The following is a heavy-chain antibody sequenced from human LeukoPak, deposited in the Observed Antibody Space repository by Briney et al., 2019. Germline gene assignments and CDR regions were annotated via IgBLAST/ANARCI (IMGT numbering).Heavy chain of an antibody. J-gene: IGHJ4*02. V-gene: IGHV5-51*01. CDR2: IYPGDSDT. CDR3: ARRVAVAGTSYFDY. Sequence: GEPLKISCKGSGYSFTTYWIGWVRQMPGKGLEWMGIIYPGDSDTRYSPSFQGQVTISADKSISTAYLQWSSLKASDTAMYYCARRVAVAGTSYFDYWGQGTLVTVSS. D-gene: IGHD6-19*01. CDR1: GYSFTTYW.